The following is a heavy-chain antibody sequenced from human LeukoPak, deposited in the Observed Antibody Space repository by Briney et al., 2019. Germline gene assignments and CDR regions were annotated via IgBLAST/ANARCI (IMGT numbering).Heavy chain of an antibody. V-gene: IGHV3-23*01. CDR2: IGGSGGST. J-gene: IGHJ4*02. CDR1: GFTFSSYA. CDR3: ARDKSGYYYMDY. D-gene: IGHD3-22*01. Sequence: GGSLRLSCAASGFTFSSYAMSWVRQAPGKGLEWVSAIGGSGGSTYYADSVKGRFTISRDNSKNTLYLQMNSLRAEDTAVYYCARDKSGYYYMDYWGQGTLVTVSS.